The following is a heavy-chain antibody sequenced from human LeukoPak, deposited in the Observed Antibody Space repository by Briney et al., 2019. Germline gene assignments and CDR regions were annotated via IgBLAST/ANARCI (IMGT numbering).Heavy chain of an antibody. CDR1: GASISSIKYY. V-gene: IGHV4-61*02. CDR3: ARERVDETIDRGFDS. J-gene: IGHJ4*02. Sequence: PSDTLSLTCTVSGASISSIKYYWNWIRQPAGKGLEWIGRIYTSGSTDYNSSLKSRITISLETSKNQFSLKLSSVTAAHTAVYFCARERVDETIDRGFDSWGQGTLVTVSS. D-gene: IGHD1-26*01. CDR2: IYTSGST.